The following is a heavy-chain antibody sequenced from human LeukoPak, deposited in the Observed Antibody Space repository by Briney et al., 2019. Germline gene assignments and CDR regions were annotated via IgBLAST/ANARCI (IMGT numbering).Heavy chain of an antibody. CDR2: INPNSGGT. Sequence: ASVKVSCKASGYTFTGYYMHWVRQDPGQGLEWMGWINPNSGGTNYAQKFQGRVTMTRDTSISTAYMELSRLRSDDTAVYYCARRGAVTVSEYFQHWGQGTLVTVSS. V-gene: IGHV1-2*02. CDR3: ARRGAVTVSEYFQH. J-gene: IGHJ1*01. D-gene: IGHD3-10*01. CDR1: GYTFTGYY.